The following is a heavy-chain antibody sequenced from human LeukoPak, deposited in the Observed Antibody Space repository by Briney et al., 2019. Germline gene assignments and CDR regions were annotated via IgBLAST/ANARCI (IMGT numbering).Heavy chain of an antibody. D-gene: IGHD5-12*01. V-gene: IGHV4-34*01. Sequence: SEALSLTCAVYGGSFSDYYWSWIRQPPGKGLEWIGEINHSGSTNYNPSLKSRVTISVDTSKNHFSLKLSSVTAADTAVYYCARWLGDAFDIWGQGTMVTVSS. CDR2: INHSGST. CDR3: ARWLGDAFDI. CDR1: GGSFSDYY. J-gene: IGHJ3*02.